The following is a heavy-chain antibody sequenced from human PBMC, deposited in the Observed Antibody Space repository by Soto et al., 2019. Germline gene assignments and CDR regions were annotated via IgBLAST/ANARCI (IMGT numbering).Heavy chain of an antibody. V-gene: IGHV3-74*01. J-gene: IGHJ4*02. D-gene: IGHD2-15*01. Sequence: GGSLRLSCAASGFTFSSYWMHWVRQAPGKGLVWVSRINSDGSSTSYADSVKGRFTISRDNAKNTLYLQMNSLRAEDTAVYYCARGPYCSGGSCYSRALDYWGQGTLVTVSS. CDR2: INSDGSST. CDR3: ARGPYCSGGSCYSRALDY. CDR1: GFTFSSYW.